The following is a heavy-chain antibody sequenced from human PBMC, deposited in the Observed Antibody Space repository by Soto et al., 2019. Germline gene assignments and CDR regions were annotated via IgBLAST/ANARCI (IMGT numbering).Heavy chain of an antibody. CDR2: IIPIFGTA. D-gene: IGHD1-26*01. V-gene: IGHV1-69*12. J-gene: IGHJ4*02. CDR1: GGTFSSYA. Sequence: QVQLVQSGAEVKKPGSSVKVSCKASGGTFSSYAISWVRQAPGQGREWMGGIIPIFGTANYAQKFQGRVTITADESTSTAYMELSSLRSEDTAVYYCARGKSEVGARTSAFDYWGQGTLVTVSS. CDR3: ARGKSEVGARTSAFDY.